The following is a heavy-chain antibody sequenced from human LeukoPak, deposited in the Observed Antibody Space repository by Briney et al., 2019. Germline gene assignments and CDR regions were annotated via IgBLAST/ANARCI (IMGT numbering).Heavy chain of an antibody. CDR3: AKVLRYFDWLSHLFDY. CDR2: ISGDGGST. D-gene: IGHD3-9*01. J-gene: IGHJ4*02. CDR1: GFTFGDYA. V-gene: IGHV3-43*02. Sequence: GGSLRLSCAASGFTFGDYAMHWVRQAPGRGLEWVSLISGDGGSTYYADSVKGRFTISRDNSKNSLYLRMNSLRTEDTALYYCAKVLRYFDWLSHLFDYWGQGTLVTVSS.